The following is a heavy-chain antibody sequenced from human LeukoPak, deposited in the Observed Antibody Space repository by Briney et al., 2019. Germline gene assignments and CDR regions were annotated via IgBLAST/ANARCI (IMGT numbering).Heavy chain of an antibody. CDR1: GYTFTSYY. CDR2: IWYDGSNK. V-gene: IGHV3-33*01. J-gene: IGHJ5*02. CDR3: ARDLITGTTGWFDP. D-gene: IGHD1-20*01. Sequence: SCKASGYTFTSYYMHWVRQAPGKGLEWVAVIWYDGSNKYYADSVKGRFTISRDNSKNTLYLQMNSLRAEDTAVYYCARDLITGTTGWFDPWGQGTLVTVSS.